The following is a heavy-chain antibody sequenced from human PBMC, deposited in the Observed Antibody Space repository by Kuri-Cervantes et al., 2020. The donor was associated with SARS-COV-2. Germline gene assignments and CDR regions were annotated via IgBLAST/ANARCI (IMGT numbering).Heavy chain of an antibody. V-gene: IGHV3-48*03. Sequence: GESLKISCAASGFTFSSYEMNWVRQAPGKGLEWVSYISSSGSTIYYADSVKGRFTISRDNAKNSLYLQMNSLRAADTAVYYCARYVPYFSIGGPTGPYMDVWGKGTTVTVSS. J-gene: IGHJ6*03. D-gene: IGHD3-16*01. CDR2: ISSSGSTI. CDR1: GFTFSSYE. CDR3: ARYVPYFSIGGPTGPYMDV.